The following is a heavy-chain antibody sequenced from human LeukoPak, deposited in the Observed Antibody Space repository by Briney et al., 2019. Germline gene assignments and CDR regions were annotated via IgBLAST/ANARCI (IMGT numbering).Heavy chain of an antibody. CDR3: ARDRSGEPYHNDSSGYQP. D-gene: IGHD3-22*01. CDR2: ISNSGTTI. V-gene: IGHV3-11*01. Sequence: PGGSLRHSCAVSGFTFSDYYMSWIRQAPGKGLEWVSYISNSGTTIYYADSVQGRFSISRDNAKNSLYLQMNSLRAEDTALHYCARDRSGEPYHNDSSGYQPWGQGTMVTVSS. CDR1: GFTFSDYY. J-gene: IGHJ5*02.